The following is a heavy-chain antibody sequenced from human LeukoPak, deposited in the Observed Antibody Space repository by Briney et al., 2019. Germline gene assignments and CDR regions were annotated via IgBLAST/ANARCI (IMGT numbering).Heavy chain of an antibody. J-gene: IGHJ3*02. CDR1: GFTFSSYS. Sequence: PGGSLRLSCAASGFTFSSYSMSWVRQAPGKGLEWVSSISSSSSYIYYADSVKGRFTISRDNAKNSLYLQMNSLRAEDTAVYYCARMLYDILTGYPPDAFDIWGQGTMVTVSS. CDR3: ARMLYDILTGYPPDAFDI. D-gene: IGHD3-9*01. V-gene: IGHV3-21*01. CDR2: ISSSSSYI.